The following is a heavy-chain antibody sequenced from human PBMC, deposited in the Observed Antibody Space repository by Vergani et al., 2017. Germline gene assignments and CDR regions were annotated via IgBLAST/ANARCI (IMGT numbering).Heavy chain of an antibody. D-gene: IGHD2-15*01. V-gene: IGHV1-69*13. Sequence: QVQLVQSGAEVKKPGSSVKVSCKASGGTFSTYAISWVRQAPGQGLEWMGRLIPIFGTTNYAQNFQGRVTITADESTSTAYMELSSLRSEDTAVYYCARDRRYCSGGICYLDYWGQGTLITVSS. CDR3: ARDRRYCSGGICYLDY. CDR2: LIPIFGTT. J-gene: IGHJ4*02. CDR1: GGTFSTYA.